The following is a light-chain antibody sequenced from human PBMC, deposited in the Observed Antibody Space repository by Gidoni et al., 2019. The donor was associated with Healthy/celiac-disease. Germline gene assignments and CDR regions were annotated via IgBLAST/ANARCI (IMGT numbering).Light chain of an antibody. CDR2: QDS. Sequence: SYELTQPPSVSVSPGQTASITCSGDKLGDKYACWYQQKPGQSPVLVIYQDSKRPSGIPERFSGSNSGNTATQTISGTQAIDEADYYCQAWDSSTARFGGGTKLTVL. CDR1: KLGDKY. V-gene: IGLV3-1*01. CDR3: QAWDSSTAR. J-gene: IGLJ3*02.